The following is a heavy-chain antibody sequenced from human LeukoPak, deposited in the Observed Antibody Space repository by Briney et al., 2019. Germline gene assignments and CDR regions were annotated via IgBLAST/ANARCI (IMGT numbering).Heavy chain of an antibody. Sequence: PGGSLRLSCAASGFTFSSYGMDWVRQAPGKGLEWVGVISCGGSNKYYADSVQGRFTISRDNSKNTLYLQMNSLRAEDTAVYYCAKGAGTFGSGMDVWGHGTPVTVSS. CDR3: AKGAGTFGSGMDV. V-gene: IGHV3-30*18. D-gene: IGHD1-1*01. CDR2: ISCGGSNK. J-gene: IGHJ6*02. CDR1: GFTFSSYG.